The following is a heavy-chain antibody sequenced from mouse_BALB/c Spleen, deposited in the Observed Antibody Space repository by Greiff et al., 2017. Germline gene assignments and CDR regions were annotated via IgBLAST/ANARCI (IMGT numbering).Heavy chain of an antibody. CDR2: ISSGGGNT. CDR3: ARGGDYYGSSYDWYFDV. D-gene: IGHD1-1*01. CDR1: GFTFSSYT. Sequence: EVHLVESGGGLVKPGGSLKLSCAASGFTFSSYTMSWVRQTPEKRLEWVATISSGGGNTYYPDSVKGRFTISRDNAKNNLYLQMSSLRSEDTALYYCARGGDYYGSSYDWYFDVWGAGTTVTVSS. V-gene: IGHV5-9*03. J-gene: IGHJ1*01.